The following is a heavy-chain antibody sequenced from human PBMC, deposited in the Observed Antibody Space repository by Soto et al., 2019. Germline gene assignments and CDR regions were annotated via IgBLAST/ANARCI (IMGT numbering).Heavy chain of an antibody. CDR3: ARGDDPSRLPPFDY. CDR2: INNSGST. J-gene: IGHJ4*02. D-gene: IGHD2-2*01. CDR1: GGSFRGYY. V-gene: IGHV4-34*01. Sequence: SETLSLTCAVYGGSFRGYYWSWVRQPPGKGLEWIGEINNSGSTNRNPPLKSRVIISVDTPKNQFSLKLSSVTAADTAVYYCARGDDPSRLPPFDYWGQGTLVTVSS.